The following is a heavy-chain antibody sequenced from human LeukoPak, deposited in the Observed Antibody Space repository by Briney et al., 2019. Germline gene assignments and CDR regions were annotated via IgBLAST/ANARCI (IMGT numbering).Heavy chain of an antibody. Sequence: PSETLSLTCTVSSGSISSYYWNWIRQPPGKGLEWIGYIHYSGSTNYNPSLKSRVTISVKTSKNQFSLKLASVTAADTAVYYCARGLGPSAMFDPWGQGTLVTVSS. D-gene: IGHD6-6*01. CDR1: SGSISSYY. J-gene: IGHJ5*02. CDR3: ARGLGPSAMFDP. V-gene: IGHV4-59*01. CDR2: IHYSGST.